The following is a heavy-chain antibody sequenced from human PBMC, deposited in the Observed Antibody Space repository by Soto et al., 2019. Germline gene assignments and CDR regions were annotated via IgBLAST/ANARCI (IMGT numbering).Heavy chain of an antibody. CDR3: VREDDTTGSYSWFDP. V-gene: IGHV1-69*01. Sequence: QVQLVQSGAEVKKPGSSVRVSCKASGAAFNTITINWVRQAPGQGLEWMGGFVPVFGSATYAQKCQGRVAITADASTSTFYMELSRLNSEDTALYYCVREDDTTGSYSWFDPWGQGTLVTVSS. D-gene: IGHD3-9*01. CDR2: FVPVFGSA. J-gene: IGHJ5*02. CDR1: GAAFNTIT.